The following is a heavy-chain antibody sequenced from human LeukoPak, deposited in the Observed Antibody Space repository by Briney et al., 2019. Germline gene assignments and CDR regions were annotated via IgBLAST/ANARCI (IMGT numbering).Heavy chain of an antibody. V-gene: IGHV4-59*01. CDR2: IYYSGST. CDR1: GGSFSGYY. CDR3: ARTTEGGYTYDYFYYYYMDV. J-gene: IGHJ6*03. D-gene: IGHD5-18*01. Sequence: SETLSLTCAVYGGSFSGYYWSWIRQPPGKGLEWIGYIYYSGSTNYNPSLKSRVTISVHTSKNQFSLKLSSVTAADTAVYYCARTTEGGYTYDYFYYYYMDVWGKGTSVTISS.